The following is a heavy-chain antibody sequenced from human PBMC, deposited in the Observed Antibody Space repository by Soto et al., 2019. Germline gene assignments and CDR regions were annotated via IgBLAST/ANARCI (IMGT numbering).Heavy chain of an antibody. CDR1: GFSFTTYG. D-gene: IGHD2-21*01. V-gene: IGHV3-33*06. CDR2: IWYDGSNK. Sequence: QVQLVESGGGVVQPGRSLRLSCAASGFSFTTYGMHWVRQAPGEGLEWVAVIWYDGSNKYYADSVKGRFTISRDTSKNTLYRQMNRLRAEDTAVYYWAKDGGGGAVVPDYWGQGTLVTVSS. J-gene: IGHJ4*02. CDR3: AKDGGGGAVVPDY.